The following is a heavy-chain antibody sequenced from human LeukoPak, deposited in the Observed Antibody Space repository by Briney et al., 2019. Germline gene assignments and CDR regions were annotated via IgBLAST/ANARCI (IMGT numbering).Heavy chain of an antibody. J-gene: IGHJ3*02. CDR3: ARSYCSSTSCYAVGAFDI. D-gene: IGHD2-2*01. V-gene: IGHV4-59*04. CDR1: GVSISSYY. Sequence: SETLSLTCTVSGVSISSYYWTWIRQPPEKGLEWIGYIYYSGSTYYNPSLQSRVTISVDTSKNQFSLKSSSVTAADTAVYYCARSYCSSTSCYAVGAFDIWGQGTMVTVSS. CDR2: IYYSGST.